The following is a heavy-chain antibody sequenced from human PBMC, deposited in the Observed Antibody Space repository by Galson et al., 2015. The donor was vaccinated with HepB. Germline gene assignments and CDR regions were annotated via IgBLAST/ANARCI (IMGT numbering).Heavy chain of an antibody. J-gene: IGHJ4*02. CDR3: ARVTRFARYYDFWSGYFDY. V-gene: IGHV1-3*01. D-gene: IGHD3-3*01. Sequence: SVKVSCKASGYSFTSYAIHWVRKAPGQSLEWMGWINAGTGNTKYSQKFQGRVTITRDTSASTVYMELSSLKSEDTAVYYCARVTRFARYYDFWSGYFDYWGRGILVTVSS. CDR2: INAGTGNT. CDR1: GYSFTSYA.